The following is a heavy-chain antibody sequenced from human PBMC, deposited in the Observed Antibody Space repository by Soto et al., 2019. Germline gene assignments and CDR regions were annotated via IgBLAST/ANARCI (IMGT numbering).Heavy chain of an antibody. CDR1: GFTFSSYA. D-gene: IGHD5-18*01. CDR2: ISGSGGST. Sequence: GGSLRLSCAASGFTFSSYAMSWVRQAPGKGLEWVSAISGSGGSTYYADSVKGRFTISRDNSKNTLYLQMNSLRAEDTAVYYCAKDQNIKLWHRYYYYGMDVWGQGTPVTVSS. J-gene: IGHJ6*02. CDR3: AKDQNIKLWHRYYYYGMDV. V-gene: IGHV3-23*01.